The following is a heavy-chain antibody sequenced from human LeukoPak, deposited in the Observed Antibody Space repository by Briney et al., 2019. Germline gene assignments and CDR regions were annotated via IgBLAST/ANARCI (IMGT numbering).Heavy chain of an antibody. CDR2: ISSSSNYI. CDR1: GFTFSSYS. V-gene: IGHV3-21*01. D-gene: IGHD3-10*02. CDR3: AELGITMIGGV. J-gene: IGHJ6*04. Sequence: GGSLRLSCVASGFTFSSYSMNWVRQAPGKGLEWVSSISSSSNYIYQADSVKGRFTISRDNAKNSLYLQMNSLRAEDTAVYYCAELGITMIGGVWGKGTTVTISS.